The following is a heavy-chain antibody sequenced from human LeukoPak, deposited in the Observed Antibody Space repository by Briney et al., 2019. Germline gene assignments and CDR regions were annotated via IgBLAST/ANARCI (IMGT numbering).Heavy chain of an antibody. V-gene: IGHV1-2*06. Sequence: ASVKVSCKAFGYTFTGYYMHWVRQAPGQGLEWMGRINPNSGGTNYAQKFQGRVTMTRDTSISTAYMELSRLRSDDTAVYYCARVRVVGANRYNWFDPWGQGTLVTVSS. CDR3: ARVRVVGANRYNWFDP. CDR2: INPNSGGT. D-gene: IGHD1-26*01. J-gene: IGHJ5*02. CDR1: GYTFTGYY.